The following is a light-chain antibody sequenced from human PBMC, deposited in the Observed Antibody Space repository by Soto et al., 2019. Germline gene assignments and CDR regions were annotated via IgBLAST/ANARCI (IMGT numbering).Light chain of an antibody. CDR3: LLHLGTGIYV. Sequence: QTVVTQEPSFSVSPGGTITLTCGFDSGSVSTSYYPSWYQQTPGQAPRTLIYNTNTRSSGVPDRFSGSILGNKAALTITGAQADDESDYYCLLHLGTGIYVFGTGTKVTVL. CDR1: SGSVSTSYY. J-gene: IGLJ1*01. V-gene: IGLV8-61*01. CDR2: NTN.